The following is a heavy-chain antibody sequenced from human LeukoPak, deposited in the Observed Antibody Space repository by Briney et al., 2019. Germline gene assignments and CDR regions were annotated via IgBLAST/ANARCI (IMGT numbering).Heavy chain of an antibody. D-gene: IGHD3-22*01. CDR3: ARVDCYDSSGSHYFDY. CDR1: GGSPSSGYYY. CDR2: IYYSGST. J-gene: IGHJ4*02. V-gene: IGHV4-30-4*08. Sequence: SQTLSLTCTLSGGSPSSGYYYWSWIRQPPGKGLEGIGYIYYSGSTYYNPSLKSRVTISVDTSKNQFSLKLSSVTAADTAVYYCARVDCYDSSGSHYFDYWGQGTLVTVSS.